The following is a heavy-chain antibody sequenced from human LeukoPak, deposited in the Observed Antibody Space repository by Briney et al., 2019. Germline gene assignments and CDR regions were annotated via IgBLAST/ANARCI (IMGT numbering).Heavy chain of an antibody. V-gene: IGHV4-59*01. Sequence: SETLSLTCTVSGGSISTYYWSWIRQSPGKGLECIGYIYYSGSTNYNPSLKSRVTISVDTSKNQFSLKLSSVTAADTAVYYCARGPGSSSYYYYGMDVWGQGTTVTVSS. CDR1: GGSISTYY. CDR3: ARGPGSSSYYYYGMDV. D-gene: IGHD6-6*01. CDR2: IYYSGST. J-gene: IGHJ6*02.